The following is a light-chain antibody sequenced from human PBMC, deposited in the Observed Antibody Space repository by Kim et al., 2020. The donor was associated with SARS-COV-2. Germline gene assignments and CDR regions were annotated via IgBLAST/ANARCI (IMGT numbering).Light chain of an antibody. J-gene: IGLJ1*01. Sequence: GHSGTISCTGTSIDVGGYNYVSWYQQHPGKAPKLMIYDVSKRPSGVPDRFSGSKSGNTASLTISGLQAEDEADYYCCSYAGTYTYVFVSGTKVTVL. CDR1: SIDVGGYNY. CDR3: CSYAGTYTYV. V-gene: IGLV2-11*01. CDR2: DVS.